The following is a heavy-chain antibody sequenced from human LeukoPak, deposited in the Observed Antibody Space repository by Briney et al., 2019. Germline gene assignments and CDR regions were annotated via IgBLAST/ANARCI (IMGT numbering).Heavy chain of an antibody. CDR2: ISSSSSYI. Sequence: GGSLRLSCAASGFTFSSYSMNWVRQAPGKGLEWVSSISSSSSYIYYADSVKGRFTISRDNAKNSLHLQMNSLRAEDTAVYYCARGANYYGSGSYSNWFDPWGQGTLVTVSS. V-gene: IGHV3-21*01. CDR3: ARGANYYGSGSYSNWFDP. CDR1: GFTFSSYS. J-gene: IGHJ5*02. D-gene: IGHD3-10*01.